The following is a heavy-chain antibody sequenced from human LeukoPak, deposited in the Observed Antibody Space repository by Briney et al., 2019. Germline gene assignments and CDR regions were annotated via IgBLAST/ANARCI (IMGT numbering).Heavy chain of an antibody. D-gene: IGHD3-16*02. J-gene: IGHJ4*02. CDR2: ISYDGSNK. V-gene: IGHV3-30*18. CDR1: GFTFSSYG. Sequence: GGSLRLSCAASGFTFSSYGMHWVRQAPGKGLEWVAVISYDGSNKYYADSVKGRFTISRDNSKNTLYLQMNSLRAEDTAVYYCAKDFNPRLRLGELSFYYWGQGTLVTVSS. CDR3: AKDFNPRLRLGELSFYY.